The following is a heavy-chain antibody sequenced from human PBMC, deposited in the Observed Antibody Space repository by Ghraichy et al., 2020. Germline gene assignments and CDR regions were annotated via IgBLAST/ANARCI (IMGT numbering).Heavy chain of an antibody. Sequence: SETLSLTCTVSGGSISSSSYYWGWIRQPPGKGLEWIGSIYYSGSTYYNPSLKSRVTISVDTSKNQFSLKLSSVTAADTAVYYCARHVGGSRSYNWFDPWGQGTLVTVSS. CDR2: IYYSGST. CDR3: ARHVGGSRSYNWFDP. V-gene: IGHV4-39*01. J-gene: IGHJ5*02. D-gene: IGHD6-13*01. CDR1: GGSISSSSYY.